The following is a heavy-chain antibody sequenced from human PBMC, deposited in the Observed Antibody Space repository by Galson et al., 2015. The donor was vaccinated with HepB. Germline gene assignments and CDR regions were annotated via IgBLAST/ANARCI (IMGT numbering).Heavy chain of an antibody. J-gene: IGHJ4*02. CDR2: ISYDGSNK. D-gene: IGHD2-2*02. CDR3: ARGGEYQLLYHFDY. CDR1: GFTFSSYA. V-gene: IGHV3-30-3*01. Sequence: SLRLSCAASGFTFSSYAMHWVRQAPGKGLEWVAVISYDGSNKYYADSVKGRFTIPRDNSKNTLYLQMNSLRAEDTAVYYCARGGEYQLLYHFDYWGQGTLVTVSS.